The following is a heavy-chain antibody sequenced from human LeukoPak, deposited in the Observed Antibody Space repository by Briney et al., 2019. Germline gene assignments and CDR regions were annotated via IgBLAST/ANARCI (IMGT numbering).Heavy chain of an antibody. CDR1: GGSIRSYY. Sequence: SETLSLTCIVSGGSIRSYYWSWIRQPPGKGLECIGYIYYSGSTNYNPSLKSRVTISVDPSKNQFSLKLSSVTAADTAAYYCARLPPIVGATTAFDYWGQGTLVTVSS. J-gene: IGHJ4*02. CDR3: ARLPPIVGATTAFDY. CDR2: IYYSGST. V-gene: IGHV4-59*08. D-gene: IGHD1-26*01.